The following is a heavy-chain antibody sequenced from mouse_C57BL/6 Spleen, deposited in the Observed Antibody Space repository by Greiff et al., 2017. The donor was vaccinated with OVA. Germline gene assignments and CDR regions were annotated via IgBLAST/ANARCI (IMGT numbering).Heavy chain of an antibody. CDR3: ARTHYYGSSYWYFDV. D-gene: IGHD1-1*01. V-gene: IGHV1-85*01. CDR1: GYTFTSYD. Sequence: QVQLQQSGPELVKPGASVKLSCKASGYTFTSYDINWVKQRPGQGLEWIGWIYPRDGSTKYNAKFKGKATLTVDTSSSTAYMELHSLTSEDSAVYFCARTHYYGSSYWYFDVWGTGTTVTVSS. J-gene: IGHJ1*03. CDR2: IYPRDGST.